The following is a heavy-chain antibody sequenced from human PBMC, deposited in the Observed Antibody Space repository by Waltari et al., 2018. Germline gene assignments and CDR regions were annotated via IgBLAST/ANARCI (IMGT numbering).Heavy chain of an antibody. D-gene: IGHD2-15*01. V-gene: IGHV4-34*01. CDR3: ARRGGGPYPFYFDY. J-gene: IGHJ4*02. CDR2: NDNYGKS. Sequence: QVQLQQGGAGLLKPSETLSFNCAVYGGCFSGYYWTWNPQPPGQGLEWIGENDNYGKSNYKPSLKSRVTISKAESKNQFSLKLTSVTAADTAVYFCARRGGGPYPFYFDYWGQGTLVTVSS. CDR1: GGCFSGYY.